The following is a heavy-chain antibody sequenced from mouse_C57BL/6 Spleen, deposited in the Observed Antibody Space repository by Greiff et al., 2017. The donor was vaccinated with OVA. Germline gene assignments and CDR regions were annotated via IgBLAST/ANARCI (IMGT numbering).Heavy chain of an antibody. CDR2: ISSGGSYT. CDR3: ARDRPYCYGSGYDDYAMDY. CDR1: GFTFSSYG. D-gene: IGHD1-1*01. V-gene: IGHV5-6*01. Sequence: EVQVVESGGDLVKPGGSLKLSCAASGFTFSSYGMSWVRQTPDKRLEWVATISSGGSYTYYPDSVKGRFPISRDNAKNTLYLQMSSLKSADTAMYYCARDRPYCYGSGYDDYAMDYWGQGTSVTVSS. J-gene: IGHJ4*01.